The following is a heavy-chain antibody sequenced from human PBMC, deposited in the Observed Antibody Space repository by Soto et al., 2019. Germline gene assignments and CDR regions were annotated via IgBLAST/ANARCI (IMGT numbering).Heavy chain of an antibody. J-gene: IGHJ3*02. CDR2: IYYSGST. Sequence: QVQLQESGPGLVKPSQTLSLTCTVSGGSINSDNYFWTRIRQHPGRGPEWIAYIYYSGSTYYNPSHRSRVTISVATAKNQFSLNVSSVTAAATAVYYCARVVARSGASDIWGQGTMVTVSS. D-gene: IGHD2-15*01. CDR1: GGSINSDNYF. V-gene: IGHV4-31*03. CDR3: ARVVARSGASDI.